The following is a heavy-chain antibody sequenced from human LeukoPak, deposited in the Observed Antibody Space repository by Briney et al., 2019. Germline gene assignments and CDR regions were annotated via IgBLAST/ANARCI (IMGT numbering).Heavy chain of an antibody. CDR1: GYTFTSYY. J-gene: IGHJ4*02. D-gene: IGHD3-22*01. CDR3: AREGPTMIVEQETGGY. V-gene: IGHV1-46*01. CDR2: INPSGGST. Sequence: ASVKVSCKASGYTFTSYYMHWVRQAPGQGLEWMGIINPSGGSTSYAQKFQGRVTMTRDTSTSTVYMELSSLRSVDTAVYYCAREGPTMIVEQETGGYWGQGTLVTVSS.